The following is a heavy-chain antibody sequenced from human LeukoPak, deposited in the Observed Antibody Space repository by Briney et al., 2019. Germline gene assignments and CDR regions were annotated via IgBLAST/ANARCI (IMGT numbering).Heavy chain of an antibody. CDR1: GGSFSGYY. CDR3: GRGHSPVTTKVSYFQH. J-gene: IGHJ1*01. CDR2: INHSGST. D-gene: IGHD4-17*01. Sequence: NPSETLSLTCAVYGGSFSGYYWSWIRQPPGKGLEWIGEINHSGSTNYNPSLKSRVTILVDTSKNQFSLKLSSVTAADTAVYYCGRGHSPVTTKVSYFQHWGQGTLVTVSS. V-gene: IGHV4-34*01.